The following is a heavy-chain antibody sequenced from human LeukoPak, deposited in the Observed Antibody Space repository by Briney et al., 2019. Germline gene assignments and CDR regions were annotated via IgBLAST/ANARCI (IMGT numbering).Heavy chain of an antibody. J-gene: IGHJ4*02. Sequence: SETLSLPCTVSGGSISSYYWSWIRQPPGKGLEWIGYIYYSGSTNYNPSLKSRVTISVDTSKNQFSLKLSSVTAADTAVYYCARVGYSSSYWGQGTLVTVSS. CDR3: ARVGYSSSY. D-gene: IGHD6-13*01. V-gene: IGHV4-59*01. CDR1: GGSISSYY. CDR2: IYYSGST.